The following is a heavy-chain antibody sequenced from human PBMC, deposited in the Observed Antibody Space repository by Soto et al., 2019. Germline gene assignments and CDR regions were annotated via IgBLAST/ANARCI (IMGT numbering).Heavy chain of an antibody. J-gene: IGHJ5*02. Sequence: TSETLSLTCTVSGGSISSYYWSWIRQPPGKGLEWIGYIYYSGSTNYNPSLKSRVTISVDTSKNQFSLKLSSVTAADTAVYYCARTGSGWSHFDPWGQGTLVTVSS. V-gene: IGHV4-59*01. D-gene: IGHD6-19*01. CDR1: GGSISSYY. CDR3: ARTGSGWSHFDP. CDR2: IYYSGST.